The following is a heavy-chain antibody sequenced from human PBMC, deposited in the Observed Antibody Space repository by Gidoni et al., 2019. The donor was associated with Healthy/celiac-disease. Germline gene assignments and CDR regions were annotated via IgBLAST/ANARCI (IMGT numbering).Heavy chain of an antibody. D-gene: IGHD7-27*01. CDR3: ARDLTGELDY. Sequence: EVQLVESGGGLVKPGGSLRLSCASPGFTCSSYSMNWVRQAPGKGLEWVPSISSSSSSIYYADSVKGRFTISRDNAKNSLYLQMNSLRAEDRAVYYCARDLTGELDYWGQGTLVTVSS. J-gene: IGHJ4*02. V-gene: IGHV3-21*01. CDR2: ISSSSSSI. CDR1: GFTCSSYS.